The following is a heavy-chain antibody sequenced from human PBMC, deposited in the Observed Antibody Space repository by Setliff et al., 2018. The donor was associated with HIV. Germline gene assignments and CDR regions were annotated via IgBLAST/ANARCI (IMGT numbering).Heavy chain of an antibody. CDR1: GYSISSGYY. J-gene: IGHJ5*02. D-gene: IGHD6-13*01. Sequence: PSETLSLTCTVSGYSISSGYYWGWIRQPPGKGLEWIGSIYHSGSTYYNPSLESRVTISVDTSKNQFSLKLSSVTAADTAVYYCAREERIAAAGAWGQGTLVTVSS. CDR2: IYHSGST. CDR3: AREERIAAAGA. V-gene: IGHV4-38-2*02.